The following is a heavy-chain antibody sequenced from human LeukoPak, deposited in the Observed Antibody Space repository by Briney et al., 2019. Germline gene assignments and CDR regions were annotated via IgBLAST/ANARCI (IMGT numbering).Heavy chain of an antibody. J-gene: IGHJ5*02. Sequence: GGSLRLSCAASGFTFSSYWMSWVRQAPGKGLEWVANIKQDGSEKYYVDSVKGRFTISRDNAKNSLYLQMNCLRAEDTAVYYCARDGEWGQIDRSPTDAWGQGTLVTVSS. CDR3: ARDGEWGQIDRSPTDA. CDR1: GFTFSSYW. D-gene: IGHD3-10*01. CDR2: IKQDGSEK. V-gene: IGHV3-7*01.